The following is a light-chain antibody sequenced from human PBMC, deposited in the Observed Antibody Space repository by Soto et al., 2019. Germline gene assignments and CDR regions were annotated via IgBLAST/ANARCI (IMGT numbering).Light chain of an antibody. J-gene: IGKJ1*01. Sequence: IQLTQSPSFVSASVLDIGTVSWLASHDISTYLAWYQQKPGKAPKLMIYEASTLQSGVPSRFSGSGSGTAFTLTISGLLPEDFATYYCQHYSIYSPWTFGQGTKVDI. CDR1: HDISTY. CDR2: EAS. V-gene: IGKV1-9*01. CDR3: QHYSIYSPWT.